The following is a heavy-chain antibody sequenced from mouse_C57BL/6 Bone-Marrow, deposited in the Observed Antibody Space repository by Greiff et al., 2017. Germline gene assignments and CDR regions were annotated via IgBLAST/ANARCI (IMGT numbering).Heavy chain of an antibody. CDR3: ARFPFYYYGSNDWYFDV. CDR2: ILPGSGST. V-gene: IGHV1-9*01. D-gene: IGHD1-1*01. Sequence: QVQLQQSGAELMKPGASVKLSCKATGYTFTGYWIEWVKQRPGHGLEWIGEILPGSGSTYYNEKLKGKATFTAATSSNTAYMQLSSLTTEDSAIYYCARFPFYYYGSNDWYFDVWGTGTTVTVSS. CDR1: GYTFTGYW. J-gene: IGHJ1*03.